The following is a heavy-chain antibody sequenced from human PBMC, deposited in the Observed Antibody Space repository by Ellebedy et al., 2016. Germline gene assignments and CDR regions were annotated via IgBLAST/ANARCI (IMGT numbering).Heavy chain of an antibody. D-gene: IGHD6-19*01. J-gene: IGHJ4*02. CDR2: ISTSGHTK. V-gene: IGHV3-48*02. Sequence: GESLKISCAASGFTFSSYNMNWVRQAPGKGLEWVSHISTSGHTKYYAESVKGRFTISRDNAKNSLCLEMKTLRDEDTAMYYCVRGRYTSGWYPDYFDSWGQGTLVTVSS. CDR3: VRGRYTSGWYPDYFDS. CDR1: GFTFSSYN.